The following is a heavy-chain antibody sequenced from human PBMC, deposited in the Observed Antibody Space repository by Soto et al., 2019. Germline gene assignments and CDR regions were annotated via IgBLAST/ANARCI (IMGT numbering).Heavy chain of an antibody. J-gene: IGHJ6*02. CDR3: ARGPSNSGSAYYYYYYGMDV. Sequence: GASVKVSCKASGYTFTSYDINWVRQATGQGLEWMGWMNPNSGNTGYAQKFQGRVTMTRNTSISTACMELSSLRSEDTAVYYCARGPSNSGSAYYYYYYGMDVWGQGTTVTVSS. CDR1: GYTFTSYD. D-gene: IGHD3-10*01. CDR2: MNPNSGNT. V-gene: IGHV1-8*01.